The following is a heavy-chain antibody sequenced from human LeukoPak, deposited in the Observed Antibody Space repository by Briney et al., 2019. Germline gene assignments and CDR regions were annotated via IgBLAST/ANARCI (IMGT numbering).Heavy chain of an antibody. V-gene: IGHV1-8*01. CDR1: GYTFTSYD. Sequence: ASVKVSCKASGYTFTSYDISWARQATGQGLEWMGWMNPNSGDTVYAQKFQGRVTMTRNTSINTAYMELSSLRSEDTAVYFCARGHYFDTFDIWGQGTRVSVSS. CDR3: ARGHYFDTFDI. CDR2: MNPNSGDT. D-gene: IGHD3-10*01. J-gene: IGHJ3*02.